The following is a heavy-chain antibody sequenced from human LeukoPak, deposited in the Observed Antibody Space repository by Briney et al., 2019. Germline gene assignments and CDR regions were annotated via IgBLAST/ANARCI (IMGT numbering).Heavy chain of an antibody. CDR3: AGFSRGNPDY. CDR2: INTDGIST. D-gene: IGHD2/OR15-2a*01. Sequence: GGSLRLSRAASGFTFSSYWMHWVRQAPGKGLVWVSRINTDGISTSYAGSVKGRFTISRDNAKNTLYLQMNSLRAEDTAVYYCAGFSRGNPDYWGQGTLVTVSS. V-gene: IGHV3-74*01. J-gene: IGHJ4*02. CDR1: GFTFSSYW.